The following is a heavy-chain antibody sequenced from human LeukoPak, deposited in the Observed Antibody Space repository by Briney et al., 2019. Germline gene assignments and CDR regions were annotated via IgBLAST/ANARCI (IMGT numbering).Heavy chain of an antibody. D-gene: IGHD3-10*01. Sequence: GGSLRLSCAASGFTFSSYGMHWVRQAPGKGLEWVAFIRYDGSNKYYTGSVKGRFTISRDNSKNTLYLQMNSLRAEGTAVYYCAKDRYGSGNDHFDYWGQGTLVTVSS. CDR2: IRYDGSNK. J-gene: IGHJ4*02. CDR3: AKDRYGSGNDHFDY. CDR1: GFTFSSYG. V-gene: IGHV3-30*02.